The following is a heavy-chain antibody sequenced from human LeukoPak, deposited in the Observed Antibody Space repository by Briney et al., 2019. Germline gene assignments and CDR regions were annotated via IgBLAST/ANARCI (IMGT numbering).Heavy chain of an antibody. J-gene: IGHJ6*02. CDR1: GYTFTSYY. CDR3: ARAAATTTGPTAYYYYGMDV. V-gene: IGHV1-46*01. Sequence: GASVKVSCKASGYTFTSYYMHWVRQAPGQGLEWTGIINPSGGSTSYAQKFQGRVTMTRDTSTSTVYMELSSLRSEDTAVYYCARAAATTTGPTAYYYYGMDVWGQGTTVTVSS. CDR2: INPSGGST. D-gene: IGHD1-1*01.